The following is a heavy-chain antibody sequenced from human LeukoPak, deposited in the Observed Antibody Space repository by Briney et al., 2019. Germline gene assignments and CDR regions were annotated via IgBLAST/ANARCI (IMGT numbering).Heavy chain of an antibody. Sequence: GGSLRLSCAASGFSFSNYGMHWVRQAPGKGLEWVAFIRFDGTNKFYADSVKGRFTISRDNSQNTVSLQVNNLRTEDTALYYCAXTSLSDASGHYYYMDVWGKGTTVTVSS. CDR3: AXTSLSDASGHYYYMDV. CDR1: GFSFSNYG. J-gene: IGHJ6*03. V-gene: IGHV3-30*02. D-gene: IGHD3-3*01. CDR2: IRFDGTNK.